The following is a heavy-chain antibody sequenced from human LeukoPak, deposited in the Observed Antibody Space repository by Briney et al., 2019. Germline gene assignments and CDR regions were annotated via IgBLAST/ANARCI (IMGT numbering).Heavy chain of an antibody. CDR2: MSPKSGNT. J-gene: IGHJ1*01. CDR3: ARVNYYDSSGYYGDTKEYFQH. CDR1: GYTFTDYD. Sequence: ASVKVSCKASGYTFTDYDINWVRRTGQGLEWIGWMSPKSGNTGYAQRFQGRVTMTRDTSISTAYMELSSLRSEDTAVYYCARVNYYDSSGYYGDTKEYFQHWGQGTLVTVSS. D-gene: IGHD3-22*01. V-gene: IGHV1-8*01.